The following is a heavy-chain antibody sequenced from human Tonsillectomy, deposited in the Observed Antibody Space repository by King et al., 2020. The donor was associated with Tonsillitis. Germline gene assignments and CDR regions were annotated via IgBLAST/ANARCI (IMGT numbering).Heavy chain of an antibody. CDR3: ARDYCGGDCYFFDY. V-gene: IGHV3-33*01. CDR1: AFTFSNYG. Sequence: VQLVESGGGVVQPGRSLRLSCEVSAFTFSNYGIHWVRQALGKGLEGVAGIWYDGSHNDFEDSVNGRFTISRDNSKNTLYLQMKSLRVEDTSVYYCARDYCGGDCYFFDYWGPGTRVTVSS. J-gene: IGHJ4*02. CDR2: IWYDGSHN. D-gene: IGHD2-21*02.